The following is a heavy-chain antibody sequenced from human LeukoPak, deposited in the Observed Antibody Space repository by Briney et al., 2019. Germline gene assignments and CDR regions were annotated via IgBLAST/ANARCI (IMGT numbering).Heavy chain of an antibody. Sequence: SETLSLTCTVSGGSISSSSYYWGWIRQPPGKGLEWIGSIYYSGSTYYNPSLKSRVTISVDTSKNQFSLKLSSVTAADTAVYYCARHVSRYQLPIALDIWGQGTMVTVSS. CDR2: IYYSGST. CDR3: ARHVSRYQLPIALDI. V-gene: IGHV4-39*01. J-gene: IGHJ3*02. CDR1: GGSISSSSYY. D-gene: IGHD6-6*01.